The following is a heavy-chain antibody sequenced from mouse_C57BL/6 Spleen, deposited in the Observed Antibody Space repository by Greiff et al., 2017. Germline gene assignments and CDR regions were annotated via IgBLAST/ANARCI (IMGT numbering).Heavy chain of an antibody. CDR1: GYTFTDYN. Sequence: EVQGVESGPELVKPGASVKIPCKASGYTFTDYNMDWVKQSHGKSLEWIGDINPNNGGTIYNQKFKGKATLTVVKSSSTAYMELRSLTSEDTAVYYCARGGAKLGSWYFDVWGTGTTVTVSS. CDR2: INPNNGGT. CDR3: ARGGAKLGSWYFDV. V-gene: IGHV1-18*01. J-gene: IGHJ1*03. D-gene: IGHD4-1*01.